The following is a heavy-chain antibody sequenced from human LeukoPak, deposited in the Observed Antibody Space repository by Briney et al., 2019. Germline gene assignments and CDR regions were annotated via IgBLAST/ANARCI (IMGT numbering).Heavy chain of an antibody. CDR1: GGSISSYY. CDR2: IYYSGST. CDR3: ARDTYGSGSYQRY. D-gene: IGHD3-10*01. V-gene: IGHV4-59*01. Sequence: SETLSLTCTVSGGSISSYYWSWIRQPPGKGLEWIGYIYYSGSTNYNPSLKSRVTISVDTSKNQFSLKLSSVTAADTAVYYCARDTYGSGSYQRYWGQGTLVTVSS. J-gene: IGHJ4*02.